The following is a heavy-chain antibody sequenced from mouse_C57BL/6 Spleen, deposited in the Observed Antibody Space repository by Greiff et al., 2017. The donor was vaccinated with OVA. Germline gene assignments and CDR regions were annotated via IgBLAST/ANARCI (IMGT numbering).Heavy chain of an antibody. V-gene: IGHV14-4*01. CDR2: IDPENGDT. CDR3: TRGYGDWYFDV. CDR1: GFNIKDDY. Sequence: VQLQQSGAELVRPGASVTLSCTASGFNIKDDYMHWVKQRPEQGLEWLGWIDPENGDTEYASKFQGKATITADPSSNTAYLQLSSLTAEDTAVYYCTRGYGDWYFDVWGTGTTVTVSS. D-gene: IGHD2-2*01. J-gene: IGHJ1*03.